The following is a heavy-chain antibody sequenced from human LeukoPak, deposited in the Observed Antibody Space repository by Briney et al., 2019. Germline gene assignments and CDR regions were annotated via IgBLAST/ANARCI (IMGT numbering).Heavy chain of an antibody. Sequence: PGGSLRLSCAVSRFTFSSYAMSWVRQAPGKGLEWVSSISGSGHSTYYADSVKGRFTISRDNSKNTLYLQMNSLRAEDTAVYYCAKDRHSSGWYGSGGYWGQGTLVTVSS. J-gene: IGHJ4*02. CDR2: ISGSGHST. CDR1: RFTFSSYA. V-gene: IGHV3-23*01. D-gene: IGHD6-19*01. CDR3: AKDRHSSGWYGSGGY.